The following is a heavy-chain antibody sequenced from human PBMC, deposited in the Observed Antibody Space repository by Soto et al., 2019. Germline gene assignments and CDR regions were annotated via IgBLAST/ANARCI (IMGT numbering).Heavy chain of an antibody. CDR2: ISVYTGNT. D-gene: IGHD2-8*01. V-gene: IGHV1-18*04. Sequence: QVQLVQSGGEVTKPGASVKVSCKSSGYTFTSYGVSWVRQAPGQGLEWLGWISVYTGNTKQAQKFQDRVTLTTEASTSTAYMELRSLRSDDTAVYYCARDRCTTDRCYTHHFDVCGQVTTVTVSS. CDR1: GYTFTSYG. CDR3: ARDRCTTDRCYTHHFDV. J-gene: IGHJ6*02.